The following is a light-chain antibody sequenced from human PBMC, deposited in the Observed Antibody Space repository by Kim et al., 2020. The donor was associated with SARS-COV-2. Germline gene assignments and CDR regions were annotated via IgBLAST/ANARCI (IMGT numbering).Light chain of an antibody. CDR2: RAS. J-gene: IGKJ4*01. V-gene: IGKV3-20*01. CDR1: QGLSNSF. Sequence: SPVERATLSCRASQGLSNSFLAWYQQKPGQAPRLLIYRASSRATDIPDRFSGSGSGTDFTLTISRLEPEDFAMYYCQQYSSSPLTFGGGTKVDIK. CDR3: QQYSSSPLT.